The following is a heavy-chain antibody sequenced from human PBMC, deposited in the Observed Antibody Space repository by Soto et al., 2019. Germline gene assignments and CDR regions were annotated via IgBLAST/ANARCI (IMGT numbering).Heavy chain of an antibody. D-gene: IGHD1-26*01. CDR1: GFTFSSYG. CDR2: IWYDGSNK. Sequence: GGSLRLSCAASGFTFSSYGMHWVRQAPGKGLEWVAVIWYDGSNKYYADSVKGRFTISRDNSKNTLYLQMNSLRAEDTAVYYCAGFIVGATNNYFDYWGQGTLVTVSS. J-gene: IGHJ4*02. V-gene: IGHV3-33*01. CDR3: AGFIVGATNNYFDY.